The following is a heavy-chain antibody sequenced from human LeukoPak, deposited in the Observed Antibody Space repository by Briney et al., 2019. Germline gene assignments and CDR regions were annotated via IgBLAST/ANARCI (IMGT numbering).Heavy chain of an antibody. J-gene: IGHJ5*02. D-gene: IGHD6-13*01. Sequence: GGSLRLSCVASGFSFSDYYMSWIRQAPGKGLEWVSYIGSTIYYADSVKGRFTISRDNAKNSLYLQMNSLRAADTAVYYCARSYSSSWYRLEITFDPWGQGTLVTVSS. CDR2: IGSTI. V-gene: IGHV3-11*01. CDR1: GFSFSDYY. CDR3: ARSYSSSWYRLEITFDP.